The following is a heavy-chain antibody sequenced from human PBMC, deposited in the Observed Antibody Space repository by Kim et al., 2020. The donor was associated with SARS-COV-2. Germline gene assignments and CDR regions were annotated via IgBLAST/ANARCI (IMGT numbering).Heavy chain of an antibody. V-gene: IGHV1-18*04. CDR1: GYTFTSYG. Sequence: ASVKVSCKASGYTFTSYGISWVRQAPGQGLEWMGWISAYNGNTNYAQKLQGRVTMTTDTSTSTAYMELRSLRSDDTAVYYCASGSLWFGELFYGMDVWGQGTTVTVSS. D-gene: IGHD3-10*01. J-gene: IGHJ6*02. CDR3: ASGSLWFGELFYGMDV. CDR2: ISAYNGNT.